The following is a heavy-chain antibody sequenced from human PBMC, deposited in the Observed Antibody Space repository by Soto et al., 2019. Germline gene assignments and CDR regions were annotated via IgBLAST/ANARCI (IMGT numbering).Heavy chain of an antibody. CDR2: INPHSDVT. D-gene: IGHD1-1*01. J-gene: IGHJ4*02. Sequence: QVQLVQSGAEVKKPGASVKVSCKASGYTFNSYYIHWVRQAPGQGLEWMGWINPHSDVTGYAQSFQGRVTMTRDMSMTTAYMDLTMLRSDETAVYYCVRVGLNRKYDLDFWGQGPLITVSS. V-gene: IGHV1-2*02. CDR1: GYTFNSYY. CDR3: VRVGLNRKYDLDF.